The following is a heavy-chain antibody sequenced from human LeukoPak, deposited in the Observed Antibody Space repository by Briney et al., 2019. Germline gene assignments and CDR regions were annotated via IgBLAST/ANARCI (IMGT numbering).Heavy chain of an antibody. D-gene: IGHD4-17*01. J-gene: IGHJ6*02. CDR1: GFTLRSYG. CDR2: ISYDGSNK. Sequence: GGSLRLSCAASGFTLRSYGMHGVRQAPGKGLEGVAVISYDGSNKYCADSVKGRFTISRDNSKTTLYLQMTSLRAEDTAVYYCAKDRLAVTNPLSGGIRFYGMDVWGQGTTVTVSS. V-gene: IGHV3-30*18. CDR3: AKDRLAVTNPLSGGIRFYGMDV.